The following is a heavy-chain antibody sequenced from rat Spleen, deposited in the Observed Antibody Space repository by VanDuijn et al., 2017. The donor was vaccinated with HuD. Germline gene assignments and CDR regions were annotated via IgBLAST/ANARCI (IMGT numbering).Heavy chain of an antibody. CDR3: TTGAPTEGIVSPHWLAY. CDR1: GLSFSNYD. Sequence: EVQLVESGGGLVQPGRSLKLSCAASGLSFSNYDMAWVRQAPTKGLEWVASISYDGTATYYGDSVKGRFTISRDNAKSTLYLQMDSLRSEDTATYYCTTGAPTEGIVSPHWLAYWGQGTLVTVSS. D-gene: IGHD1-11*01. V-gene: IGHV5-20*01. J-gene: IGHJ3*01. CDR2: ISYDGTAT.